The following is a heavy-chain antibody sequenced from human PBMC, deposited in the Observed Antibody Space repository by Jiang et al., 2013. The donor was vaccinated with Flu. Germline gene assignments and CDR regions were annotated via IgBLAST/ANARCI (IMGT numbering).Heavy chain of an antibody. V-gene: IGHV4-4*07. CDR2: INSNGSP. CDR3: ARDTGRPTDPRGMYYFDY. D-gene: IGHD2-8*02. CDR1: GGSINGYF. J-gene: IGHJ4*02. Sequence: GPGLVKPSETLSLSCNVSGGSINGYFWSWIRQPAGKGLEWIGRINSNGSPNYNPSLKSRVTMSVDTSKNQFYLKLRSMTAADAAIYYCARDTGRPTDPRGMYYFDYWGQGTLVTVSS.